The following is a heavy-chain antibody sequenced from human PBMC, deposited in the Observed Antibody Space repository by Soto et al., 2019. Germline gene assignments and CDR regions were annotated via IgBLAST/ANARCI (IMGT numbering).Heavy chain of an antibody. CDR2: IYYSGST. Sequence: PSETLSLTCTVSGGSISSGDYYWSWIRQPPGKGLEWIGYIYYSGSTYYNPSLKSRVTISVDTSKNQFSLKLSSVTAADTAVYHCARDATYYYDSSGYYRGEPRHAFDIWGQGTMVTVSS. V-gene: IGHV4-30-4*01. J-gene: IGHJ3*02. CDR3: ARDATYYYDSSGYYRGEPRHAFDI. D-gene: IGHD3-22*01. CDR1: GGSISSGDYY.